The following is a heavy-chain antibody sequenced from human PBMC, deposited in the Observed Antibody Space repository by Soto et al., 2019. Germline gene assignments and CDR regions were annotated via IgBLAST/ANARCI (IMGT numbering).Heavy chain of an antibody. CDR2: IGTAGDT. D-gene: IGHD3-16*01. Sequence: EVQLVESGGGLVQPGGSLRLSCAASGFTFSSYDMHWVRQATGKGLEWVSAIGTAGDTYYPGSVKGRFTISRENDKNSLYLQMNSLRAGDTAVYYCARGGEKYYYYYMDVWGKGTTVTVSS. CDR1: GFTFSSYD. CDR3: ARGGEKYYYYYMDV. J-gene: IGHJ6*03. V-gene: IGHV3-13*01.